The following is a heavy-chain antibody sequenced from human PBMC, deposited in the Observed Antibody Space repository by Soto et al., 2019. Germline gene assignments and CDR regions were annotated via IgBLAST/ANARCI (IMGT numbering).Heavy chain of an antibody. CDR3: TQGGFGEFEYYLDY. D-gene: IGHD3-10*01. V-gene: IGHV1-18*01. Sequence: QVQLVQSGAEVKKPGASVKVSCKTSGYTFTTYGISWVRQAPGQGLEWMGWISPYNGNTKYAQKLQGRVTMTADTSTSTAYMDLRSLTSDDTAVYYWTQGGFGEFEYYLDYWGQGTLVTVSS. J-gene: IGHJ4*02. CDR2: ISPYNGNT. CDR1: GYTFTTYG.